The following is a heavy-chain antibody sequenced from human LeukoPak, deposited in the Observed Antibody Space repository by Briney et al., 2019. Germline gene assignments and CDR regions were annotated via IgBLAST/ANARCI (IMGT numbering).Heavy chain of an antibody. Sequence: SETLSLTCTVSGGSISSSNYYWGWIRQSPGKGLEWIGYVDDSGRTSYNPSLKSRVTISIDTSKNQFSLRLRSVAAADTAVYFCARGLYSTRRESDHWGQGTLVVVSS. CDR2: VDDSGRT. D-gene: IGHD3-10*01. J-gene: IGHJ4*02. CDR3: ARGLYSTRRESDH. CDR1: GGSISSSNYY. V-gene: IGHV4-61*05.